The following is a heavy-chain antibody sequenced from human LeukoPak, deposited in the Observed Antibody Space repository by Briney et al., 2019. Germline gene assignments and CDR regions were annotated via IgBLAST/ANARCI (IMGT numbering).Heavy chain of an antibody. CDR2: ISAYNGNT. CDR1: GYTFTSYG. D-gene: IGHD6-13*01. J-gene: IGHJ4*02. V-gene: IGHV1-18*01. Sequence: ASVKVSCKASGYTFTSYGISWVRQAPGQGLEWMGWISAYNGNTNYAQKLQGRVTMTTDTSTSTAHMELRSLRSDDTAVYYCARGSSIAAADDSSFDYWGQGTLVTVSS. CDR3: ARGSSIAAADDSSFDY.